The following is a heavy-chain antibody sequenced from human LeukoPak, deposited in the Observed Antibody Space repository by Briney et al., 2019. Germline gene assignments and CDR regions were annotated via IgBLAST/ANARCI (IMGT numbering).Heavy chain of an antibody. Sequence: PSETLSLTCTVSGGSISSSSYYWGWIRQPPGKGREWIGSIYYSGSTYYNPSLKSRVTISVDTSKNQFSLKLSSVTAADTAVYYCARQRYYEFWSGSPVDYWGQGTLVTVSS. CDR2: IYYSGST. CDR3: ARQRYYEFWSGSPVDY. J-gene: IGHJ4*02. CDR1: GGSISSSSYY. D-gene: IGHD3-3*01. V-gene: IGHV4-39*01.